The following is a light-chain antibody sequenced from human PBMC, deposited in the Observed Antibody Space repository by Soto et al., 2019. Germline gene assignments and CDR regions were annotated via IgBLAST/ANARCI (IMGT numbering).Light chain of an antibody. Sequence: QSVLTQPASVSGSPGQSITISCTGTSSDVGGYNYVSWYQQHPGKAPKLMIYEVSNRPSGVSSRFSGSKSGNTASLTISGLQAEDEADYYCSSYTSSSTSLYVFGTGTKLTVL. V-gene: IGLV2-14*01. J-gene: IGLJ1*01. CDR2: EVS. CDR1: SSDVGGYNY. CDR3: SSYTSSSTSLYV.